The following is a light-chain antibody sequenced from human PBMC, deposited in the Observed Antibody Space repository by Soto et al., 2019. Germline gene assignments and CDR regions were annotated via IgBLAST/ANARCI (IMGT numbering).Light chain of an antibody. J-gene: IGLJ1*01. CDR3: SLYTSENAYV. CDR1: SSDVGGYNY. V-gene: IGLV2-14*03. Sequence: QSALTQPPSASGSPGQSVTISCTGTSSDVGGYNYVSWYQQHPGKAPKLIVFQVSFRPSAVSDRFSGSKSDNTASLTISGLQTADEAAYYCSLYTSENAYVFGTGTKVTVL. CDR2: QVS.